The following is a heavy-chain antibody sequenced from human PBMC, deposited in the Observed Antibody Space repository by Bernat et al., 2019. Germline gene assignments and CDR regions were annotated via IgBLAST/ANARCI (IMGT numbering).Heavy chain of an antibody. CDR2: ISYDGSNK. V-gene: IGHV3-30*18. D-gene: IGHD2-15*01. J-gene: IGHJ5*02. Sequence: QVQLVESGGGVVQPGRSLRLSCAASGFTFSSYGTHWVRQAPGKGLEWVAVISYDGSNKYYADSVKGRFTISRDNSKNTLYLRMNSLRAEDTAVYYCAKDPGYCSGGSCYSWFDPWGQGTLVTVSS. CDR1: GFTFSSYG. CDR3: AKDPGYCSGGSCYSWFDP.